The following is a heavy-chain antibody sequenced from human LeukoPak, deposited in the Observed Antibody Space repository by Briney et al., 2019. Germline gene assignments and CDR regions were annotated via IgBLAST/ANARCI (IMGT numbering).Heavy chain of an antibody. CDR3: AKGRGYDFGGGYSSFDY. J-gene: IGHJ4*02. D-gene: IGHD3-3*01. Sequence: GGSLRLSCVASGFTFSSYGMHWVRQAPGKGLEWVAVISYDGSNKYYADSVKGRFTISRYNSKNTLYLQMNSLRAEDTAVYYCAKGRGYDFGGGYSSFDYWGQGTLVTVSS. CDR1: GFTFSSYG. V-gene: IGHV3-30*18. CDR2: ISYDGSNK.